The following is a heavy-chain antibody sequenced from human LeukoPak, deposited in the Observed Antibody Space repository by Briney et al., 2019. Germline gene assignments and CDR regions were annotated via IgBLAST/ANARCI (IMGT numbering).Heavy chain of an antibody. D-gene: IGHD2-2*01. J-gene: IGHJ4*02. CDR1: GFTSSDYT. CDR3: AKDRYCSSTNCPYDY. CDR2: ISVSDGST. V-gene: IGHV3-23*01. Sequence: PGGSLRLSCAASGFTSSDYTMNWVRQAPGKGLEWVSGISVSDGSTYYADSVKGRFTMSRDNSNNMPFLQMNSLRAEDTAVYYCAKDRYCSSTNCPYDYWGQGTLVAVSS.